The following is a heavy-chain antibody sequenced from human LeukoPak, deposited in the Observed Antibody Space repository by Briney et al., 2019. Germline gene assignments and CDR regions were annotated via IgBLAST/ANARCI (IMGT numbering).Heavy chain of an antibody. V-gene: IGHV3-33*01. CDR2: IWYDGSNK. D-gene: IGHD5-12*01. CDR1: GFTFSSCG. Sequence: PGGSLRLSCAASGFTFSSCGMHWVRQAPGKGLEWVAVIWYDGSNKYYADSVKGRFTISRDNSKNTLYLQMNSLRAEDTAVYYCARDTGGYDYIGYYFDYWGQGTLVTVSS. J-gene: IGHJ4*02. CDR3: ARDTGGYDYIGYYFDY.